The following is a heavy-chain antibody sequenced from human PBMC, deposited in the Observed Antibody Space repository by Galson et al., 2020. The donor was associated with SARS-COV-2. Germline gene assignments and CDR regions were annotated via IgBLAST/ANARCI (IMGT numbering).Heavy chain of an antibody. J-gene: IGHJ4*02. CDR1: GYLISSGYY. D-gene: IGHD1-26*01. V-gene: IGHV4-38-2*02. Sequence: ASETLSLTCSVSGYLISSGYYWVWVRQAPGKGLEWIGSFYNSGRTVYNPSLKSRITISADMSKNQLFLNLRSVTATDTAVYHCVGDGTNHVWGQGTLLTVSS. CDR3: VGDGTNHV. CDR2: FYNSGRT.